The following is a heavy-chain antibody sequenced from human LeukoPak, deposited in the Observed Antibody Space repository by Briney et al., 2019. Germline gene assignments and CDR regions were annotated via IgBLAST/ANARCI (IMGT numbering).Heavy chain of an antibody. CDR3: ARSDYDSVSGTDDAFDI. CDR2: INHSGST. J-gene: IGHJ3*02. CDR1: GGSFSGYY. Sequence: SETLSLTCAVYGGSFSGYYWSWIRQPPGKGLEWIGEINHSGSTNYNPSLKSRVTISVDTSKNQFSLKLSSVTAADTAVFYCARSDYDSVSGTDDAFDIWGQGTMVTVSS. D-gene: IGHD3-22*01. V-gene: IGHV4-34*01.